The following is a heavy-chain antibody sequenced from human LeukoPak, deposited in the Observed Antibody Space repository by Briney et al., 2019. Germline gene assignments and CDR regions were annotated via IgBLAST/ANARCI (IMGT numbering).Heavy chain of an antibody. V-gene: IGHV1-2*02. Sequence: ASVKVSCKPSGYTFTGYYMHWVRQAPGQGLEWMGWINPNSGGTNYAQKFQGRVTMTRDTSISTAYMELSRLRSDDTAVYFCAPSDSHFYFDYWGQGTLVTVSS. CDR1: GYTFTGYY. D-gene: IGHD2-15*01. J-gene: IGHJ4*02. CDR2: INPNSGGT. CDR3: APSDSHFYFDY.